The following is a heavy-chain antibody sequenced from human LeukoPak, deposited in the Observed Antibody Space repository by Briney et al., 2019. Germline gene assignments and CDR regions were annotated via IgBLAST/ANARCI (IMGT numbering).Heavy chain of an antibody. CDR1: GYTFTSYG. D-gene: IGHD2-2*01. CDR3: ARDVGYCSSTSCYGFDY. V-gene: IGHV1-18*01. J-gene: IGHJ4*02. Sequence: SVKVSCKASGYTFTSYGISWVRQAPGQGLEWMGWISAYNGKTNYAQKLQGRVTMTTDTSTSTAYMELRSLRSDDTAVYYCARDVGYCSSTSCYGFDYWGQGTLVTVSS. CDR2: ISAYNGKT.